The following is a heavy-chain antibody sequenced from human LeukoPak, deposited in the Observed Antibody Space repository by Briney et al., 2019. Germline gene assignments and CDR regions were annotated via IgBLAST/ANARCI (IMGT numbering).Heavy chain of an antibody. Sequence: GGSLRLSCAASGFTVSSKYMSWVRQAPGMGLEWVSVIFGDGRTHYADSVKGRFTISRDNSKNTLYLQMSSLRAEDTAVYYCARGPPNWGYDYWGQGTLVTVSS. CDR1: GFTVSSKY. D-gene: IGHD7-27*01. CDR2: IFGDGRT. CDR3: ARGPPNWGYDY. V-gene: IGHV3-53*01. J-gene: IGHJ4*02.